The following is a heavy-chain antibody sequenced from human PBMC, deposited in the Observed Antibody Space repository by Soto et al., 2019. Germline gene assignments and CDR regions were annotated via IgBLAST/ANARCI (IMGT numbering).Heavy chain of an antibody. CDR3: ARDYGPIRTGLAAAGTRGRLGWFDP. D-gene: IGHD6-13*01. CDR1: GFTFSSYS. CDR2: ISSSSSYI. J-gene: IGHJ5*02. V-gene: IGHV3-21*01. Sequence: EVQLVESGGGLVKPGGSLRLSCAASGFTFSSYSMNWVRQAPGKGLEWVSSISSSSSYIYYADSVKGRFTISRDNAKNSLYLQMNSLRAEDTAVYYCARDYGPIRTGLAAAGTRGRLGWFDPWGQGTLVTVSS.